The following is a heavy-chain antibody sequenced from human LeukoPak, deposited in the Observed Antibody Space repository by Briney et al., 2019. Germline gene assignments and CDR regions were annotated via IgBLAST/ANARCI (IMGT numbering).Heavy chain of an antibody. CDR2: ISYDGSNK. Sequence: QSGRSLRLSCAASGFTFSSYGMHWVRQAPGKGLEWVAVISYDGSNKYYADSVKGRFTISRDNSKNTLYLQMNSLRAEDTAVYYCAKRVLSYFDYWGQGTLVTVSS. J-gene: IGHJ4*02. V-gene: IGHV3-30*18. D-gene: IGHD3-10*01. CDR3: AKRVLSYFDY. CDR1: GFTFSSYG.